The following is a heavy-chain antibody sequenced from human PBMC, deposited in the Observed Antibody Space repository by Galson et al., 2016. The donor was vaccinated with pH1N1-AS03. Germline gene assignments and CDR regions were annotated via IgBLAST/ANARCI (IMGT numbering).Heavy chain of an antibody. J-gene: IGHJ4*02. CDR1: GYRFRTYW. Sequence: ISCRGSGYRFRTYWIGWVRQVPGRGLECMGIVYPDDSDVIYMSSFEGQVTISADKSSGAAYLEWRSLNVSDNGMYYCARLFGKGGRIDFWGQGTLVTVSS. CDR2: VYPDDSDV. CDR3: ARLFGKGGRIDF. D-gene: IGHD1-14*01. V-gene: IGHV5-51*01.